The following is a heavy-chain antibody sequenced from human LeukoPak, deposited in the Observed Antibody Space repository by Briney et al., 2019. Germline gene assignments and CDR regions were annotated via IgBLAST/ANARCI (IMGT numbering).Heavy chain of an antibody. CDR3: ARDSFGSGSYDY. CDR2: IIPIFGTA. CDR1: GGTFSSYA. Sequence: ASVKVSCKASGGTFSSYAISWVRQAPGQGLEWMGGIIPIFGTANYAQKFQGRVTITADKSTSTAYMGLSSLRSEDTAVYYCARDSFGSGSYDYWGQGTLVTVSS. D-gene: IGHD3-10*01. V-gene: IGHV1-69*06. J-gene: IGHJ4*02.